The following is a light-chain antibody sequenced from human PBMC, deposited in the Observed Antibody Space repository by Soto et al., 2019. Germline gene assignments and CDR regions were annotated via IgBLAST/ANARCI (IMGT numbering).Light chain of an antibody. Sequence: IQLTQFPSALSASVGDRVTITCRASQGVSSHLAWYQQKPGKAPKLLIYAASSLQSGVPSRFSGSGSGTDFTLTISSLQPEDFATYYCQQSYSTLWTFGQGTKVDIK. J-gene: IGKJ1*01. CDR1: QGVSSH. V-gene: IGKV1-39*01. CDR2: AAS. CDR3: QQSYSTLWT.